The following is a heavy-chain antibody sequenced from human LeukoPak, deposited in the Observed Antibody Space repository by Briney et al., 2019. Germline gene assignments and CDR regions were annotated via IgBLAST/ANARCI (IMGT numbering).Heavy chain of an antibody. Sequence: SETLSLTCAVYGGSFSGYYWSWIRQPPGKGLEWIGEINHSGSTNYNPSLKSRVTISVDTSKNQFSLKLSPVTAADTAVYYCARSPAIAAPYIYFDYWGQGTLVTVSS. CDR2: INHSGST. CDR1: GGSFSGYY. D-gene: IGHD6-6*01. CDR3: ARSPAIAAPYIYFDY. J-gene: IGHJ4*02. V-gene: IGHV4-34*01.